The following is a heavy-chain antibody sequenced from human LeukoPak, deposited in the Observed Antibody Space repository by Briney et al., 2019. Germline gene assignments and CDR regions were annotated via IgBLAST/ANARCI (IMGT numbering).Heavy chain of an antibody. J-gene: IGHJ4*02. CDR1: GGSISGGDYY. CDR2: IYYSGST. Sequence: SQTLSLTCTVSGGSISGGDYYWSWIRQHPGKGLEWIGYIYYSGSTYYNPSLKSRVTLSVATSKNQFSLKLTSVTAADTAVYYCAGGYYYDSSALDYWGQGTLVTVSS. D-gene: IGHD3-22*01. CDR3: AGGYYYDSSALDY. V-gene: IGHV4-31*03.